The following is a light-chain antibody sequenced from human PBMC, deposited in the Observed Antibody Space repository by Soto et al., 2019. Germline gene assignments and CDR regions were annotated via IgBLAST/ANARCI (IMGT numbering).Light chain of an antibody. V-gene: IGLV2-14*01. CDR1: SSDVGGYNY. J-gene: IGLJ1*01. Sequence: QSALTQPASVSGSPGQSITISCTGTSSDVGGYNYVSWYQQHPGKAPKLRLYDVSNRPSGVSNRFSGSKSGNTASLTISGLQAEDEADYYCSSYTSSSTLLYVFGTGTKVTVL. CDR2: DVS. CDR3: SSYTSSSTLLYV.